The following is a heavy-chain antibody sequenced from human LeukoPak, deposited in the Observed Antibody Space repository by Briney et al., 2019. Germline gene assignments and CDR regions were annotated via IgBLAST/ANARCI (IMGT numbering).Heavy chain of an antibody. J-gene: IGHJ3*02. Sequence: ASETLSLTCTVSGDSISSSGYYWGWIRQSPGKGLEWIGTIYYSGNTYYNPSLKSRVTISVDTSKNQFSLKLSSVTAADTAVYYCTRDKGYCGTTSCWESFDIWGQGMVVTVSS. CDR2: IYYSGNT. D-gene: IGHD2-2*01. CDR3: TRDKGYCGTTSCWESFDI. V-gene: IGHV4-39*07. CDR1: GDSISSSGYY.